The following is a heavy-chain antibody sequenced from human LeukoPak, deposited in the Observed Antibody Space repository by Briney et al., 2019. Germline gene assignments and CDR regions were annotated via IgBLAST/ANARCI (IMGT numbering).Heavy chain of an antibody. CDR2: VYYTGST. CDR1: GGYISSYD. Sequence: PSETLSPTCTVSGGYISSYDWSWIRQPPGEGLEWIGYVYYTGSTNYNPSLKSRLTISVDTPKNQLSLKLSSVTAADTAVYYCARVGTTVTTKNYYYYMAVWGKGTTVTISS. J-gene: IGHJ6*03. D-gene: IGHD4-17*01. CDR3: ARVGTTVTTKNYYYYMAV. V-gene: IGHV4-59*08.